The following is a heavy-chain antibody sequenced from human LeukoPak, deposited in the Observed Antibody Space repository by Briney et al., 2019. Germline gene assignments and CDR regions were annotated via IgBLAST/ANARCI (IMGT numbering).Heavy chain of an antibody. CDR3: AREPGAGLEDSSGYYFRPLYFQH. Sequence: ASVRVSCKASVYTFTSYGISWVLQAPGQGLEWMGWISAYNGDTNYAQKLQGRVTMTTDTSTSTAYMELSRLRSDDTAVYYCAREPGAGLEDSSGYYFRPLYFQHWGQGTLVTVSS. D-gene: IGHD3-22*01. J-gene: IGHJ1*01. CDR1: VYTFTSYG. V-gene: IGHV1-18*01. CDR2: ISAYNGDT.